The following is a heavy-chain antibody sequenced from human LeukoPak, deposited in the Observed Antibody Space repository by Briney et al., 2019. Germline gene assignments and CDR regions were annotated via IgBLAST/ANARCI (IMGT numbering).Heavy chain of an antibody. Sequence: ASVKVSCKASGYTFTSYAMNWVRQAPGQGLEWMGWINTNTGNPTYAQGFTGRFVFSLDTSVSTAYLQISSLKAEDTAVYYCARERERERSLVGYNPWFDPWGQGTLVTVSS. CDR1: GYTFTSYA. V-gene: IGHV7-4-1*02. CDR3: ARERERERSLVGYNPWFDP. D-gene: IGHD5-24*01. J-gene: IGHJ5*02. CDR2: INTNTGNP.